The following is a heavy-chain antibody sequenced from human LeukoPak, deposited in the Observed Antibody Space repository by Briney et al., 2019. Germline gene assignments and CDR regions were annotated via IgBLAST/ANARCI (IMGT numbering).Heavy chain of an antibody. CDR2: IYPGDSDT. V-gene: IGHV5-51*01. D-gene: IGHD3-22*01. CDR3: ARSPNYYDSSGPVDY. Sequence: GESLKISCKGSGYSFTSYWIGWVRQIPGKGLEWMGIIYPGDSDTRYSPSFQGQVTISADKSISTAYLQWSSLKASDTAMYYRARSPNYYDSSGPVDYWGQRTLVTVSS. CDR1: GYSFTSYW. J-gene: IGHJ4*02.